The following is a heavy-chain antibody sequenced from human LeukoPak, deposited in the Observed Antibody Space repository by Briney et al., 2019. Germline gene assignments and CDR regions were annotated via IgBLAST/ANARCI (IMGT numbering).Heavy chain of an antibody. CDR1: GGSFSGFY. CDR3: ARVIVVSYYYYYYMDV. D-gene: IGHD3-22*01. Sequence: PSETLSLTCAVYGGSFSGFYWSWIRQPPGKGLEWIGDINHSGGTNYIPSLKSRVTISVDTSKNQFSLKLSSVTAADTAVYYCARVIVVSYYYYYYMDVWGKGTTVTVSS. J-gene: IGHJ6*03. V-gene: IGHV4-34*01. CDR2: INHSGGT.